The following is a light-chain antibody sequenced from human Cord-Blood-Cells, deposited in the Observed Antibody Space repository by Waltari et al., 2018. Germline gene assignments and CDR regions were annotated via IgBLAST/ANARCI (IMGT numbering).Light chain of an antibody. J-gene: IGKJ4*01. CDR3: QQYGSSPPLT. Sequence: EIVLTQSPGTLSLSPGERATLSCRASQSVSSSYLAWYQQKPGQAPRLLIYGASSRATGIPDMFIGSGSGTDFTLTISRLEPEDFAVYYCQQYGSSPPLTFGGGTKVEIK. CDR1: QSVSSSY. V-gene: IGKV3-20*01. CDR2: GAS.